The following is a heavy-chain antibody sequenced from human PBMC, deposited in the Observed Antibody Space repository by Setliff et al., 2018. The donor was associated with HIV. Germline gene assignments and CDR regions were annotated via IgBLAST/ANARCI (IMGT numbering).Heavy chain of an antibody. V-gene: IGHV1-69*05. CDR2: IIPIFGTA. D-gene: IGHD3-10*01. J-gene: IGHJ4*02. CDR1: GGTFSSYA. CDR3: ARDRLGAGAWYYGSGSGDY. Sequence: SVKVSCKASGGTFSSYAISWVRQAPGQGLEWMGGIIPIFGTANYAQKFQGRVTITTDESTSTAYMELSSLRSEDTAVYYCARDRLGAGAWYYGSGSGDYWGQGTLVTVSS.